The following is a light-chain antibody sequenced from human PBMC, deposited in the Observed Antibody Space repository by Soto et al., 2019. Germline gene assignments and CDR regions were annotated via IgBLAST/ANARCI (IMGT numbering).Light chain of an antibody. Sequence: EIVLTQSPGTLSLSLGERATLSCRASQSVSSSYLAWYQQKPGQAPRLLIYDASNRATGIPARFSGSGSGTDFTLTISSLEPEDFAVYYCQQRSNWFTFGQGTRLEIK. V-gene: IGKV3D-20*02. CDR3: QQRSNWFT. J-gene: IGKJ5*01. CDR2: DAS. CDR1: QSVSSSY.